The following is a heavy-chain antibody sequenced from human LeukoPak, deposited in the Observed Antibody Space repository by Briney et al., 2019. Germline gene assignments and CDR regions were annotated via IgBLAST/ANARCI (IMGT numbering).Heavy chain of an antibody. CDR3: ARDVAFIAVASGY. J-gene: IGHJ4*02. CDR1: GYTFTSHG. Sequence: ASVKVSCKASGYTFTSHGISWVRQAPGQGLEGMGWISAYNGNKNYAQKLQGRVTMTTDTSTSTAYMELRRLRSDDTAVYYCARDVAFIAVASGYWGQGTLVTVSS. CDR2: ISAYNGNK. D-gene: IGHD6-19*01. V-gene: IGHV1-18*04.